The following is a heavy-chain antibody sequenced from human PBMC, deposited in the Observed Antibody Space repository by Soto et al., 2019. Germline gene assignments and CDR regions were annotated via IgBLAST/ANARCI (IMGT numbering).Heavy chain of an antibody. Sequence: PGGSLRLSCAASGFTFSTFSMHWVRQAPGRGLEWVAVISFDGNNRYDTDSVKGRFTISRDNSKNTLYLQMNSLRAEDTAVYYCARGGSGWCLDYWGQGTLVTVSS. CDR1: GFTFSTFS. D-gene: IGHD6-19*01. CDR3: ARGGSGWCLDY. V-gene: IGHV3-30-3*01. CDR2: ISFDGNNR. J-gene: IGHJ4*02.